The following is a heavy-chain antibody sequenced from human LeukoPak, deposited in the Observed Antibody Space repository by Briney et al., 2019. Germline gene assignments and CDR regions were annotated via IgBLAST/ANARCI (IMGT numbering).Heavy chain of an antibody. D-gene: IGHD3-10*01. CDR2: ISSSSSTI. CDR3: AKEARSGSGSYYNP. J-gene: IGHJ5*02. CDR1: GFTFSSYS. Sequence: GGSLRLSCAASGFTFSSYSMNWVRQAPGKGLEWVSYISSSSSTIYYADSVKGRFTISRDNAKNSLYLQMNSLRAEDTAVYYCAKEARSGSGSYYNPWGQGTLVTVSS. V-gene: IGHV3-48*04.